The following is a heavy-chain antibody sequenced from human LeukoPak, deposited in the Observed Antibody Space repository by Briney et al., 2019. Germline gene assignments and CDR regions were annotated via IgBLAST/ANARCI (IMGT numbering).Heavy chain of an antibody. D-gene: IGHD2-2*01. Sequence: PGGSLRLSCAASGFTFSSYGMHWVRQAPGKGLEWVAFIRYDGSNKYYADSVKGRFTISRDNSKNTPYLQMNSLRAEDTAVYYCAKDKSPAATYYYYYYMDVWGKGTTVTVSS. CDR3: AKDKSPAATYYYYYYMDV. CDR2: IRYDGSNK. CDR1: GFTFSSYG. J-gene: IGHJ6*03. V-gene: IGHV3-30*02.